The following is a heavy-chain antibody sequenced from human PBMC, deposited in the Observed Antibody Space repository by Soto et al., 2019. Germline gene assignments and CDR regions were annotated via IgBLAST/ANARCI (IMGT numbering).Heavy chain of an antibody. CDR1: GYTFTSYY. V-gene: IGHV1-46*01. CDR2: INPSSGNT. J-gene: IGHJ5*02. CDR3: ARDCTVPPAKPNNWFDP. Sequence: GASVKVSCKASGYTFTSYYMHWVRQAPGQGLEWMGKINPSSGNTSYAQYLQGRVTMITVTSTSSAYMELMRLRSDDTAVYYCARDCTVPPAKPNNWFDPWGQGTLVTVSS. D-gene: IGHD2-2*02.